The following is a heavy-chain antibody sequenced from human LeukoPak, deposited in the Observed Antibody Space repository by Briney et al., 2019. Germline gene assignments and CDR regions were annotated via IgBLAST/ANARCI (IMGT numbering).Heavy chain of an antibody. CDR2: IGGSDGRT. V-gene: IGHV3-23*01. J-gene: IGHJ6*03. CDR3: AKDSSSYDWGYMDV. CDR1: GFTFSTYA. D-gene: IGHD3-22*01. Sequence: GGSLRLSCAASGFTFSTYAMSWVRQAPGKGLEWVSLIGGSDGRTRYADSVRGRFTISRDNSKNTLYLEMNSLRAEDTAVYYCAKDSSSYDWGYMDVWGKGTTVTISS.